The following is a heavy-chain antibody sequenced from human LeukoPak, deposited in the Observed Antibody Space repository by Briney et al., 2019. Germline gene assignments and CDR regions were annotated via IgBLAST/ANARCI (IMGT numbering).Heavy chain of an antibody. CDR2: ISSSSSYI. CDR3: ASELVAGTDY. J-gene: IGHJ4*02. CDR1: GFTFSSYS. D-gene: IGHD6-19*01. Sequence: GGSLRLSCAASGFTFSSYSMNWVRQAPGKGLEWVSSISSSSSYIYYADSVKGRFTVSRDNAKNSLYLQMNSLRAEDTAVYYCASELVAGTDYWGQGTLVTVSS. V-gene: IGHV3-21*01.